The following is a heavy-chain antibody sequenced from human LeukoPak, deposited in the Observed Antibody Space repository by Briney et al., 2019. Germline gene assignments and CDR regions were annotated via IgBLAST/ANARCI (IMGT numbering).Heavy chain of an antibody. CDR3: ARHPPYTSGWPLDY. CDR1: GYSSTNSW. V-gene: IGHV5-51*01. J-gene: IGHJ4*02. CDR2: IYLGDSDT. D-gene: IGHD6-19*01. Sequence: GESLKISCKGSGYSSTNSWIGWVRQVPGKGLEWMGIIYLGDSDTRYSPSFQGQVTISADKSITTAYLQWSSLKASDTAIYYCARHPPYTSGWPLDYWGQGTLVTVSS.